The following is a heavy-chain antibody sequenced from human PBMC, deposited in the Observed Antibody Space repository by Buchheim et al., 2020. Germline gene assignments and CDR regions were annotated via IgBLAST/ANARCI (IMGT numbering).Heavy chain of an antibody. D-gene: IGHD3-3*01. V-gene: IGHV3-30*18. Sequence: QVQLVESGGGVVQPGRSLRLSCAASGFTFSSYGMHWVRQAPGKGLEWVAVISYDGSNKYYADSVTGRFPISRDNSKNTLYRQMNSLRAEETAVYYCANTYYDFWSGYTHYYYGMDVWGQGTT. CDR1: GFTFSSYG. CDR3: ANTYYDFWSGYTHYYYGMDV. J-gene: IGHJ6*02. CDR2: ISYDGSNK.